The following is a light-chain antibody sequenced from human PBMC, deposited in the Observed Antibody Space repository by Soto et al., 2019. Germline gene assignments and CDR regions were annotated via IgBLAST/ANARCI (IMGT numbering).Light chain of an antibody. J-gene: IGKJ2*01. CDR3: QQRRNWPPST. CDR1: QRVSSY. V-gene: IGKV3-11*01. Sequence: EIVLTQSPATLSLSPGERATLSCRASQRVSSYLAWYPQKPGQAPRLLIYDASSRATGIPARFSGSGSGTAFTLTISSLGPEDFAVYYCQQRRNWPPSTFGQGTKLEIK. CDR2: DAS.